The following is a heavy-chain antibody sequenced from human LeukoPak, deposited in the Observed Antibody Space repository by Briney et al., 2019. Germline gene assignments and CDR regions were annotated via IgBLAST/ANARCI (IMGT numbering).Heavy chain of an antibody. CDR1: GFTFSDSW. V-gene: IGHV3-33*08. Sequence: GGSLRLSCGASGFTFSDSWMSWVRQAPGKGLEWVAVIWYDGSNKYYADSVKGRFTISRDNSKNTLYLQMNTLRAEDTAVYYCARGLDYGLDYWGQGTLVTVSS. J-gene: IGHJ4*02. D-gene: IGHD4-17*01. CDR3: ARGLDYGLDY. CDR2: IWYDGSNK.